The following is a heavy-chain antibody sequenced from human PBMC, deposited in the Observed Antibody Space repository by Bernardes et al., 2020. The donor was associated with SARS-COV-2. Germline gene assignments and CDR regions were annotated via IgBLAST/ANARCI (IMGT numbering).Heavy chain of an antibody. J-gene: IGHJ3*02. Sequence: GWSLRLSCAASGFTFSSYAMSWVRQAPGKGLEWVSAISGSGGSTYYADSVKGRFTISRDNSKNTLYLQMNSLRAEDTAVYYCAKMPESVRDAFDIWGQGTMVTVSS. D-gene: IGHD2-2*01. CDR3: AKMPESVRDAFDI. CDR2: ISGSGGST. CDR1: GFTFSSYA. V-gene: IGHV3-23*01.